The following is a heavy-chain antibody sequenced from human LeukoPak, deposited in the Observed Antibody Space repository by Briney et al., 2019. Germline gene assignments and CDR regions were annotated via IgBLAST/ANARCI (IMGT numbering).Heavy chain of an antibody. CDR3: AKVVLDYYGSGSFYYFDY. CDR2: IRYDGSNK. D-gene: IGHD3-10*01. V-gene: IGHV3-30*02. J-gene: IGHJ4*02. Sequence: GGSLRLSCAASGFTFSSYGMHWARQAPGKGLEWVAFIRYDGSNKYYADSVKGRFTISRDNSKNTLYLQMNSLRADDTAVYYCAKVVLDYYGSGSFYYFDYWGQGTLVTVSS. CDR1: GFTFSSYG.